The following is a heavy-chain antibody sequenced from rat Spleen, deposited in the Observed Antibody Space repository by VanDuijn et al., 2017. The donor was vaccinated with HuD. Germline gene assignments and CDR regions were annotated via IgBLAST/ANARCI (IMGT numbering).Heavy chain of an antibody. V-gene: IGHV5-17*01. D-gene: IGHD1-8*01. Sequence: EVQLVESGGGLVQPGRSLKLSCSASGFTFSDYTMAWVRQAPKKGLEWVAAIVDDGSNTFYRDSVKGRFTISRDNAKSTLYLQVDSLRSEDTATYYCVRYGSYDNWFAYWGQGTLVTVSS. CDR2: IVDDGSNT. CDR3: VRYGSYDNWFAY. J-gene: IGHJ3*01. CDR1: GFTFSDYT.